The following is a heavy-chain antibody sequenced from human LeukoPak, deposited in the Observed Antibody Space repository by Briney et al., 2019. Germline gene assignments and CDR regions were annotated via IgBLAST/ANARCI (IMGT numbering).Heavy chain of an antibody. J-gene: IGHJ4*02. CDR1: GFTFGDYA. V-gene: IGHV3-49*04. CDR3: TRDQTPFY. Sequence: GGSLRLSCTASGFTFGDYAMTWVRQAPGKGLEWVGFIRSNLYGGTPEYAASVKGRFTISRDDSNSIAYLEMDSLKTDDTAVYYCTRDQTPFYWGQGTLVTVSS. CDR2: IRSNLYGGTP.